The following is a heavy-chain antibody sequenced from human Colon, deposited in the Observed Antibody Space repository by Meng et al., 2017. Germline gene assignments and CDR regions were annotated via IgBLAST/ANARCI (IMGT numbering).Heavy chain of an antibody. V-gene: IGHV3-66*02. CDR3: ANRFV. CDR1: GFSVSSDF. D-gene: IGHD3-3*01. CDR2: IHSSAGT. Sequence: VQLVGCGGGLVPPGGFLSLSCAGSGFSVSSDFMIWVRQAPGKGLEWVSMIHSSAGTFFADSVKGRFTVSTDNSKNTLYLQMNSLRIEDTAVYHCANRFVWGLGTLVTVSS. J-gene: IGHJ4*02.